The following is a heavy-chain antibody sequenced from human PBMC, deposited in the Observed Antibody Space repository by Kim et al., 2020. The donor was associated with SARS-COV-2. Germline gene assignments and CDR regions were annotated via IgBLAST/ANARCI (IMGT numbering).Heavy chain of an antibody. CDR2: ISSSSSYI. J-gene: IGHJ4*02. D-gene: IGHD4-17*01. V-gene: IGHV3-21*01. Sequence: GSLRLSCAASGFTFSSYSMNWVRQAPGKGLEWVSSISSSSSYIYYADSVKGRFTISRDNAKNSLYLQMNSLRAEDTAVYNWSKDYGDYGTDRYFDYWGQGTLVTVSS. CDR3: SKDYGDYGTDRYFDY. CDR1: GFTFSSYS.